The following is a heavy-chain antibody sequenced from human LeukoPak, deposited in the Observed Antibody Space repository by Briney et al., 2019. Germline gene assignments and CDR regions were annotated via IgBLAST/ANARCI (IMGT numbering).Heavy chain of an antibody. J-gene: IGHJ4*02. CDR2: ISSTSGNI. V-gene: IGHV3-21*01. Sequence: GGSLRLSCAASGFTFSSYAMNWVRQAPGKGLEWVSSISSTSGNIYYADSVKGRFTISRDNAKNSLYLQMNSLRAEDTAVYYCARVQYYDFWSGYSHLDFWGQGTLVTVSS. D-gene: IGHD3-3*01. CDR3: ARVQYYDFWSGYSHLDF. CDR1: GFTFSSYA.